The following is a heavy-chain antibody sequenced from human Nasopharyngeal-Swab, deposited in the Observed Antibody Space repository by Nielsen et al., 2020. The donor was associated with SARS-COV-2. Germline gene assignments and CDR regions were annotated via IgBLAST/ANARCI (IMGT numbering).Heavy chain of an antibody. V-gene: IGHV4-59*12. CDR2: IYYSGST. CDR3: ARGFDY. J-gene: IGHJ4*02. CDR1: GGSISSYY. Sequence: SETLSLTCTASGGSISSYYGSWIRQPPGKGLEWIGYIYYSGSTNYNPSLKSRVTMSVDTSKRQFSLMLTSVTAADTAVYYCARGFDYWGQGTLVTVSS.